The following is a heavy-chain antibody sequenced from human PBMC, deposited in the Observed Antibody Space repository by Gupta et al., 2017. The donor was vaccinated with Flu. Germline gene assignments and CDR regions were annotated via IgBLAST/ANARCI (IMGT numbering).Heavy chain of an antibody. D-gene: IGHD3-22*01. CDR1: GGSISSYY. Sequence: QVQLQESGPGLVKPSETLSLICTVCGGSISSYYWSWIRQPPGKGLEWIGYIYYSGSTNYNSSLKSRVTISVDTSKNQFSLKLSSVTAADTAVYYCAREPRSRGYYVYWGQGTLVTVSS. CDR3: AREPRSRGYYVY. CDR2: IYYSGST. J-gene: IGHJ4*02. V-gene: IGHV4-59*01.